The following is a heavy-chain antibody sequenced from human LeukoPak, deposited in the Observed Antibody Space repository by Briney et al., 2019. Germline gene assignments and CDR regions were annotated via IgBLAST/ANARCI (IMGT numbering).Heavy chain of an antibody. V-gene: IGHV3-23*01. CDR3: AKPRGTYYLYYFDY. J-gene: IGHJ4*02. D-gene: IGHD1-26*01. CDR2: ITGSGDNT. Sequence: GGSLRLSCAASGFTFSTYAMSWVRQAPGKGLAWVSAITGSGDNTYYADSVKGRFTISRDNSKNTLYLQMNSLRAEDTAVYYCAKPRGTYYLYYFDYWGQGTLVTVSS. CDR1: GFTFSTYA.